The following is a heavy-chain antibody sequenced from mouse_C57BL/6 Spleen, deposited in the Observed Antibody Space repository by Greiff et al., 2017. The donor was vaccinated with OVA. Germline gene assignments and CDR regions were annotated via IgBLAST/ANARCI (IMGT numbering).Heavy chain of an antibody. V-gene: IGHV5-17*01. Sequence: EVKVVESGGGLVKPGGSLKLSCAASGFTFSDYGMHWVRQAPEQGLEWVAYISSGSSTIYYADTVKGRFTISRDNAKNTLFLQMTSLRSEDTAMYYYAWPMVTTALYYFDYWGQGTTLTVSS. CDR3: AWPMVTTALYYFDY. CDR1: GFTFSDYG. CDR2: ISSGSSTI. D-gene: IGHD2-3*01. J-gene: IGHJ2*01.